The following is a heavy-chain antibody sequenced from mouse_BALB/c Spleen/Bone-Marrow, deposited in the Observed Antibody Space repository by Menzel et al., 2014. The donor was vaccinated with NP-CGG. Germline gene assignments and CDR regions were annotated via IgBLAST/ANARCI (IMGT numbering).Heavy chain of an antibody. Sequence: VQLQQSGAELAKPGASVKMSCKASGYTFTSYWMHWVKQRPGQGLEWIGYIYPSTGHTEHNQKFKDKAIMTADKSSSTAYTQLSSLTSEDSAVYYCARDDYAYWGQGTLVTVSA. J-gene: IGHJ3*01. CDR3: ARDDYAY. CDR2: IYPSTGHT. D-gene: IGHD2-4*01. V-gene: IGHV1-7*01. CDR1: GYTFTSYW.